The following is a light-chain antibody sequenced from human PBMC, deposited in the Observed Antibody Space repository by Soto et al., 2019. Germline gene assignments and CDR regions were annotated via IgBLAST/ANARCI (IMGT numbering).Light chain of an antibody. V-gene: IGKV3-20*01. CDR1: QSVSSSY. CDR3: QHYGTSAL. Sequence: EIVLTQSPGTLSLSLGERATLSCRASQSVSSSYLAWYQQKPGQAPRLLIYGASNRATGIPVRFRVSASGTDFTLTISRLEPEDFAVYYCQHYGTSALFGPGTKVDIK. CDR2: GAS. J-gene: IGKJ3*01.